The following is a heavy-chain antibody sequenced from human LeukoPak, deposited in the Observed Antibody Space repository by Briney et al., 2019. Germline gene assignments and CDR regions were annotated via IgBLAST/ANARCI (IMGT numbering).Heavy chain of an antibody. J-gene: IGHJ4*02. CDR3: AGEEMATIRFYFDY. D-gene: IGHD5-24*01. CDR1: GFTFSSYE. V-gene: IGHV3-48*03. CDR2: ISSSGSTI. Sequence: GGSLRLSCAASGFTFSSYEMNWVRQAPGKGLEWVSYISSSGSTIYYADSVKGRFTISGDNSKNTLYLQMNSLRAEDTAVYYCAGEEMATIRFYFDYWGQGTLVTVSS.